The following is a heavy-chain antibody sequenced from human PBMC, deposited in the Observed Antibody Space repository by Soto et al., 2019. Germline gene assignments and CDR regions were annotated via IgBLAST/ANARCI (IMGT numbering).Heavy chain of an antibody. CDR3: ARNPYGGNSEAYYYGMDV. J-gene: IGHJ6*04. Sequence: QVQLVQSGAEVKKPGASVKVSCKASGYTFTSYGISWVRQAPGQGLEWMGWISAYNGNTNYEQKLQCRVTMTTDTSTSTAYMELRSLRSDDTAVYYCARNPYGGNSEAYYYGMDVWGKGTTVTVSS. D-gene: IGHD4-17*01. CDR2: ISAYNGNT. V-gene: IGHV1-18*01. CDR1: GYTFTSYG.